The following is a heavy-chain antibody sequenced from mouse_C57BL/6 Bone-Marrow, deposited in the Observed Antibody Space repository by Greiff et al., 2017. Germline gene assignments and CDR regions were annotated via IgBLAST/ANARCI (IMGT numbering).Heavy chain of an antibody. CDR1: DYEFPSHE. J-gene: IGHJ2*01. D-gene: IGHD2-12*01. V-gene: IGHV5-2*01. Sequence: EVMLVESGGGLVQPGESLKLSCESNDYEFPSHEMSWVRKTPEKRLELVAAINRDCGSTYYPDTMERRFILSRDKTKKTPYLQMSSLRSEDTALYYCARQSTIPSSKDNWGQHATLTASS. CDR3: ARQSTIPSSKDN. CDR2: INRDCGST.